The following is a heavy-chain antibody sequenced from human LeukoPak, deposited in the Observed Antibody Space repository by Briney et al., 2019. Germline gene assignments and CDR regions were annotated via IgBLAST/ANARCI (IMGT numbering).Heavy chain of an antibody. Sequence: GGSLRLSCGASGFTFSSYSMNWVRQAPGKGLEWVSSISSSSSYIYYADSVKGRFTISRDNAKNSLCLQMNSLRAEDTAVYYCARGLQRAFDIWGQGTMVTVSS. CDR3: ARGLQRAFDI. J-gene: IGHJ3*02. D-gene: IGHD5-24*01. CDR1: GFTFSSYS. CDR2: ISSSSSYI. V-gene: IGHV3-21*01.